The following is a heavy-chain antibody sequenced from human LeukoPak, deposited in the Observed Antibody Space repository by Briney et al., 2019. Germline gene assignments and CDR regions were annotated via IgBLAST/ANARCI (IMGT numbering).Heavy chain of an antibody. V-gene: IGHV3-7*01. CDR1: EFTFSNFW. CDR2: IKQDGSEK. Sequence: AGGSLRLSCSASEFTFSNFWMSWVRQAPGKGPEWVANIKQDGSEKYYVDSVKGRFTISRDNAETSLHLQMNSLRAEDTAVYYCARGGNLGDYWYFDLWGRGTLVTVSS. J-gene: IGHJ2*01. CDR3: ARGGNLGDYWYFDL. D-gene: IGHD4-17*01.